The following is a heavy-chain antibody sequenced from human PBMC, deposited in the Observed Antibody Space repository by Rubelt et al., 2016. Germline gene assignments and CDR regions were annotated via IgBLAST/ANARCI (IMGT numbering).Heavy chain of an antibody. Sequence: QVQLQQWGAGLLKPSETLSLTCAVYGGSFSGYYWSWIRQPPGKGLEWIGEIKHIGSTNYNPSLKCGVTFSVDTAKNQFSLKLSSVTAADTAVYYCARGGGIAAAGTAADYWGQGTLVTVSS. J-gene: IGHJ4*02. CDR1: GGSFSGYY. D-gene: IGHD6-13*01. V-gene: IGHV4-34*01. CDR2: IKHIGST. CDR3: ARGGGIAAAGTAADY.